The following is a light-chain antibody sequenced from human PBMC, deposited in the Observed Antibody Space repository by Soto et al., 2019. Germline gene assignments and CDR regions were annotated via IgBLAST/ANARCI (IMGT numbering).Light chain of an antibody. CDR1: QSVDIN. V-gene: IGKV3-15*01. CDR2: GAS. Sequence: EIVLTQSPATLSVSPGERVTLSCRASQSVDINLAWYQQKPGQAPRLLIYGASTRATDMPGRFSGRGSGTDFTLTISSLQPEDVATYYGQRTYNAPLITFGGGTKVDIK. CDR3: QRTYNAPLIT. J-gene: IGKJ4*01.